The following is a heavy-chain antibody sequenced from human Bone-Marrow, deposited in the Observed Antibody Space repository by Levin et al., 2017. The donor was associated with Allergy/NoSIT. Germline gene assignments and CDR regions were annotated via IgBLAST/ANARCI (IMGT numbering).Heavy chain of an antibody. CDR3: ARVGEWLVPWYFDL. J-gene: IGHJ2*01. D-gene: IGHD6-19*01. V-gene: IGHV4-4*07. Sequence: SETLYLTCIVSGGSMSSHYWSWIRQAAGKGLEWIGRIYSSGSTDYNPSLKSRVTMSVDTSKSQFSLKLNSVTAADTAVYYCARVGEWLVPWYFDLWGRGTLVTVSS. CDR1: GGSMSSHY. CDR2: IYSSGST.